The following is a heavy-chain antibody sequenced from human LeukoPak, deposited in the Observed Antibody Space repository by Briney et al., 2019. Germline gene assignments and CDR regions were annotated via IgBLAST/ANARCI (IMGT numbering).Heavy chain of an antibody. CDR3: ARASVSGGYPKPIDI. J-gene: IGHJ3*02. CDR1: GYTFTGYY. CDR2: INPNSDAT. D-gene: IGHD3-22*01. Sequence: GSSVKVSCKASGYTFTGYYLHWVRQAPGQGFEWMGWINPNSDATHYAQKFQGRVTMTGDTSTSTAYMELSSLRSDDTAVYYCARASVSGGYPKPIDIWGRGTMVTVSS. V-gene: IGHV1-2*02.